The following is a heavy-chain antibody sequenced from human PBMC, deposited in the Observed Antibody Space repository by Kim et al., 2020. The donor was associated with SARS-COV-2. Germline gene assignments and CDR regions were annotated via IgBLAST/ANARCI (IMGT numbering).Heavy chain of an antibody. Sequence: GGSLRLSCAASGFTFSNFWMSWVRQAPGKGLEWVANTKEDGSEKYYVDSVKGRFTISRDNAKNSLYLQMNSLRAEDTAVYYCVRETLRVLETAWGQGTLVTVSS. J-gene: IGHJ5*02. CDR2: TKEDGSEK. CDR3: VRETLRVLETA. CDR1: GFTFSNFW. D-gene: IGHD2-21*02. V-gene: IGHV3-7*01.